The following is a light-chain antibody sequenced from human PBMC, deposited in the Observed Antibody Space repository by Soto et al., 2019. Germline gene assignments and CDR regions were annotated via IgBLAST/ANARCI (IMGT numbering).Light chain of an antibody. V-gene: IGLV2-14*01. CDR2: DVS. CDR3: SSYTSSSPFV. CDR1: SSDVGGYNY. J-gene: IGLJ1*01. Sequence: QSVLAQPASVSGSPGQSITISSTGTSSDVGGYNYVSWYQQHPGKAPKLMIYDVSNRPSGVSNRFSGSKSGNTASLTISGLQAEDEADYYCSSYTSSSPFVFGTGTKVTV.